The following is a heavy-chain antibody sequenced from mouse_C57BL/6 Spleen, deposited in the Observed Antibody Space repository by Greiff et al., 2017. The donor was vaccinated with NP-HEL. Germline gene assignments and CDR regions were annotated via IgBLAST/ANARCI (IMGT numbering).Heavy chain of an antibody. CDR2: IHPNSGST. CDR1: GYTFTSYW. Sequence: QVQLKQPGAELVKPGASVKLSCKASGYTFTSYWMHWVKQRPGQGLEWIGMIHPNSGSTNYNEKFKSKATLTVDKSSSTAYMQLSSLTSEDSAVYYCAPYGYDGFDYWGQGTTLTVSS. D-gene: IGHD2-2*01. CDR3: APYGYDGFDY. V-gene: IGHV1-64*01. J-gene: IGHJ2*01.